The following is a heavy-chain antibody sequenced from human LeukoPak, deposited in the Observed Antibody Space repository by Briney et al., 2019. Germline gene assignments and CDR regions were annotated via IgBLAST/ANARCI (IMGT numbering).Heavy chain of an antibody. CDR3: ARESLRDFWSGFDY. CDR2: IWYDGSNK. D-gene: IGHD3-3*01. J-gene: IGHJ4*02. CDR1: GFTFSSYG. Sequence: GGSLRLSCAASGFTFSSYGMRWVRQAPGKGLEWVAVIWYDGSNKYYADSVKGRFTISRDNSKNTLYLQMNSLRAEDTAVYYCARESLRDFWSGFDYWGQGTLVTVSS. V-gene: IGHV3-33*01.